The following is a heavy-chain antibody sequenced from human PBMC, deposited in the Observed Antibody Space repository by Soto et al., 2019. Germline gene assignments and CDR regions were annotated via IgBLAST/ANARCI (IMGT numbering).Heavy chain of an antibody. CDR2: LYGSRRGI. D-gene: IGHD1-7*01. CDR3: AKDAIAGNCVWLAQD. V-gene: IGHV3-23*01. J-gene: IGHJ4*02. Sequence: GGSMELSCAASGFTFCSYAMIWIRQFPGWVLEWVSGLYGSRRGIHYSDCVKGRFTISRDNSAYSVYLQMNHLRVDDTAVYYCAKDAIAGNCVWLAQDWGQGTVVTGSS. CDR1: GFTFCSYA.